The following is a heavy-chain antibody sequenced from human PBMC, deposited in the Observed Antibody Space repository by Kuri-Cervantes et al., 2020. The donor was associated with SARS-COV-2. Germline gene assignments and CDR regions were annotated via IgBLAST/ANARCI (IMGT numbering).Heavy chain of an antibody. CDR1: GFTFSSYA. Sequence: LSLTCAASGFTFSSYAMHWVRQAPGKGLEWVAVISYDGSNKYYADSVKGRFTISRDNSKNTLYAQMNSLRAEDTAVYYCAREGIAGPFDYWGQGTLVTVSS. CDR3: AREGIAGPFDY. D-gene: IGHD6-13*01. CDR2: ISYDGSNK. J-gene: IGHJ4*02. V-gene: IGHV3-30-3*01.